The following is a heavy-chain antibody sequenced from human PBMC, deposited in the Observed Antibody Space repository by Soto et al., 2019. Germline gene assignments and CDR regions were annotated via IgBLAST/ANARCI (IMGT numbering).Heavy chain of an antibody. J-gene: IGHJ6*02. V-gene: IGHV1-69*06. CDR3: ARAERFGALYYYYAMDV. CDR1: GGTFSSYA. D-gene: IGHD3-10*01. Sequence: QVQLVQSGAEVKKPGSSVKVSCKASGGTFSSYAISWVRQAPGQGLEWMGGIIPIFGTANYAQKFQGRVTITADKSTSTAYMELSSLRSEDAAVYYCARAERFGALYYYYAMDVWGQGTTVTVSS. CDR2: IIPIFGTA.